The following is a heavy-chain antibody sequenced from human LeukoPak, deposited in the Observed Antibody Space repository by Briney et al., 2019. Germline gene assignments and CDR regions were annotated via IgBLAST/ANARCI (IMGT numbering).Heavy chain of an antibody. V-gene: IGHV4-4*02. Sequence: PSGTLSLTCAVSGGSISSSYWWSWIRQPPGKGLEWIGEINHSGSTNYNPSLKSRVTISVDTSKNQFSLKLSSVTAADTAVYYCASRSFYDSSGYYSPWGQGTMVTVSS. CDR3: ASRSFYDSSGYYSP. J-gene: IGHJ3*01. CDR1: GGSISSSYW. CDR2: INHSGST. D-gene: IGHD3-22*01.